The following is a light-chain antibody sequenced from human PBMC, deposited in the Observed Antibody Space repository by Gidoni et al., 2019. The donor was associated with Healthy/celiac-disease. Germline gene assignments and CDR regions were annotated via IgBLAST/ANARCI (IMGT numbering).Light chain of an antibody. Sequence: DIQMTQSPSSLSASVGDSVTITCRASQSISSYLNWYQQKPGKAPKLLIYAASILQSGVPSRVSGSGSGTDFTLTISSLQPEDFATYYCQQSYSTPLTFGGGTKVEIK. J-gene: IGKJ4*01. CDR3: QQSYSTPLT. CDR1: QSISSY. V-gene: IGKV1-39*01. CDR2: AAS.